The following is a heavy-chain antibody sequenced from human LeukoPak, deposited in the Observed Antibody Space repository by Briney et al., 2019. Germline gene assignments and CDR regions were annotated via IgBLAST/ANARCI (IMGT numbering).Heavy chain of an antibody. J-gene: IGHJ6*03. Sequence: ASVKVSCKASGYTFTSYGISWVRQAPGQGLEWMGWISAYNGNTNYAQKLQGRVTMTTDTSTSTAYMELRSLRSDDTAVYYCARLIAAPFYYYYYMDVWGKGTTVTVSS. CDR1: GYTFTSYG. D-gene: IGHD6-6*01. V-gene: IGHV1-18*01. CDR2: ISAYNGNT. CDR3: ARLIAAPFYYYYYMDV.